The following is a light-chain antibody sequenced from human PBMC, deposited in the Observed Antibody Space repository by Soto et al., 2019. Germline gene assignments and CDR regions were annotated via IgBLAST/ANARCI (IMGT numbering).Light chain of an antibody. Sequence: AIQMTQSPSSLSASVGDRVTITCRASQDIRNHLGWYQQKPGKAPNLLIYAASSLQSGVPSRFSGSGSGTDFTLTISSLQPEDFATYYCLQDYNYLFGQGTKGEVK. V-gene: IGKV1-6*01. J-gene: IGKJ1*01. CDR3: LQDYNYL. CDR1: QDIRNH. CDR2: AAS.